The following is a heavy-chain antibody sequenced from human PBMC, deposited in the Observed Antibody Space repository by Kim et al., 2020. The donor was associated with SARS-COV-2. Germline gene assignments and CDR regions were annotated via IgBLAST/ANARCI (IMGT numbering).Heavy chain of an antibody. CDR3: ARDSPYYYGSGSYYPDAFAI. Sequence: GGSLRLSCAASGFTFSSYSMNWVRQAPGKGLEWVSYISSSSSTIYYADSVKGRFTISRDNAKNSLYLQMNSLRDEDTAVYYCARDSPYYYGSGSYYPDAFAIWGQGTMVTVSS. D-gene: IGHD3-10*01. J-gene: IGHJ3*02. CDR2: ISSSSSTI. V-gene: IGHV3-48*02. CDR1: GFTFSSYS.